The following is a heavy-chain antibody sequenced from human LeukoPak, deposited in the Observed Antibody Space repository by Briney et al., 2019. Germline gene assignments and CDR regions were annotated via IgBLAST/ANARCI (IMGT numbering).Heavy chain of an antibody. CDR2: ISGSGGST. CDR3: AKAGSSGGNAGWFDP. D-gene: IGHD4-23*01. J-gene: IGHJ5*02. Sequence: GGSLRLSCAASGFTLSSYAMSWVRQAPGKGLEWGSAISGSGGSTYYADSVKGLFTISRDNSKNTLYLQMTSLRAEDTAVYYCAKAGSSGGNAGWFDPWGQGTLVTVSS. CDR1: GFTLSSYA. V-gene: IGHV3-23*01.